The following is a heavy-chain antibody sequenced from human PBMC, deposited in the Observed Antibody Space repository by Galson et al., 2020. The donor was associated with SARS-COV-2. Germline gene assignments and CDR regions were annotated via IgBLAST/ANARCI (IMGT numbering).Heavy chain of an antibody. Sequence: GGSLRLSCAVYGFSFSSYWMTWVRQAPGKGLEWVANIKEDGSEKYYVDSVKGRFSISRDNAKNSLFLQMNSLRAEDTAVYYCVSGKYTFGIWGQGTLVTVSS. CDR2: IKEDGSEK. V-gene: IGHV3-7*03. D-gene: IGHD5-18*01. J-gene: IGHJ4*02. CDR1: GFSFSSYW. CDR3: VSGKYTFGI.